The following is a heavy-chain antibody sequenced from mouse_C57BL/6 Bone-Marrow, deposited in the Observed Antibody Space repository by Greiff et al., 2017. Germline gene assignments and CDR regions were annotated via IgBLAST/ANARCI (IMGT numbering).Heavy chain of an antibody. J-gene: IGHJ2*01. CDR3: ARGGNYGGYYFDY. CDR1: GYTFTSYD. V-gene: IGHV1-85*01. CDR2: IYPRDGST. Sequence: VQLQQSGPELVKPGASVKLSCKASGYTFTSYDINWVKQRPGQGLEWIGWIYPRDGSTKYNEKFKGKATLTVEKSSSTVYLELSRLTSDDSAVYYCARGGNYGGYYFDYWGQGTTLTVSS. D-gene: IGHD2-1*01.